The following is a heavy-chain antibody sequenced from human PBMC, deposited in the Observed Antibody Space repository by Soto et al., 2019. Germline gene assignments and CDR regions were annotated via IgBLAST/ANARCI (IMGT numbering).Heavy chain of an antibody. CDR2: IWYDGSNK. Sequence: GGSLRLSCAASGFTFSSYGMHWVRQAPGKGLEWVAVIWYDGSNKYYADSVKGRFTISRDNSKNTLYLQMNSLRAEDTAVYYCARWMVRGVFPAGYGMDVWGQGTTVTVSS. J-gene: IGHJ6*02. CDR1: GFTFSSYG. V-gene: IGHV3-33*01. D-gene: IGHD3-10*01. CDR3: ARWMVRGVFPAGYGMDV.